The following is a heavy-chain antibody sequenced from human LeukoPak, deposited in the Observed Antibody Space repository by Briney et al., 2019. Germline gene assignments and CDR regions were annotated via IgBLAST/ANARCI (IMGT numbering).Heavy chain of an antibody. CDR1: GYTFTSYG. CDR3: ERVCRYYYGSGSYPNYFDY. Sequence: ASVKVSCKASGYTFTSYGISWVRQAPGQGLEWMGWISAYKGNTNYAQKLQGRVTMTTDTSTSTAYMELRSPRSDDTAVYYCERVCRYYYGSGSYPNYFDYWGQGTLVTVSS. D-gene: IGHD3-10*01. V-gene: IGHV1-18*01. J-gene: IGHJ4*02. CDR2: ISAYKGNT.